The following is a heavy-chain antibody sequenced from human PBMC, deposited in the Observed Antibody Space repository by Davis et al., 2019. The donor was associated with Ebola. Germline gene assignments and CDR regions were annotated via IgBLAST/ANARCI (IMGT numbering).Heavy chain of an antibody. J-gene: IGHJ6*02. V-gene: IGHV3-7*03. CDR2: INGDGSEK. Sequence: GESLKISCAASGFTFRNYWMSWVRQAPGKGLEWVANINGDGSEKYYVESVRGRLTISRDTAKNSLYLQMNSLRAEDTAVYYCARYITNKGGMDVWGQGTTVTVSS. CDR1: GFTFRNYW. CDR3: ARYITNKGGMDV. D-gene: IGHD3-10*01.